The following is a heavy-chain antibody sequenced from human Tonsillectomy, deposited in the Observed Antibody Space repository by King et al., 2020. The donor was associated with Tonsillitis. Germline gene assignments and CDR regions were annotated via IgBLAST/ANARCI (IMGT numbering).Heavy chain of an antibody. J-gene: IGHJ3*02. D-gene: IGHD1-7*01. CDR2: ISCDSGSI. V-gene: IGHV3-9*01. CDR1: GFTFDDYA. Sequence: VQLVESGGGLVQPGRSLRLSCAASGFTFDDYAMHWVRQAPGKGLEWVSGISCDSGSIGYADSVKGRVTISRDNAKNSLYLQMNSLRAEDTALYYCAKDMNYGNFDAFDIWGQGTMVTVSS. CDR3: AKDMNYGNFDAFDI.